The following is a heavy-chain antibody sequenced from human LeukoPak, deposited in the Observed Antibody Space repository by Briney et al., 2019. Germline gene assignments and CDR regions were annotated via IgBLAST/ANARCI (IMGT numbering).Heavy chain of an antibody. D-gene: IGHD6-6*01. CDR2: ISGSGGST. J-gene: IGHJ4*02. CDR1: GFTFSSYA. V-gene: IGHV3-23*01. CDR3: ATAPRPDRPFDY. Sequence: GGSLRLSCGASGFTFSSYAMSWVRQAPGKGLEWVSAISGSGGSTYYADSVKGRFTISRDNSKDTLYLQMNSLRAEDTAVYYCATAPRPDRPFDYWGQGTLVTVSS.